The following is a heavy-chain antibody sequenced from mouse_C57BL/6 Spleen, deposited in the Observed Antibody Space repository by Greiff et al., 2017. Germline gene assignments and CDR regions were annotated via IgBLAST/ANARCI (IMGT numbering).Heavy chain of an antibody. Sequence: VQLQQPGAELVKPGASVKVSCKASGYTFTSYWMHWVKQRPGQGLEWIGRIHPSDSDTNYNQKFKGKTTLTVDKSSNTAYMQLSSLTSECSAVYYSAIPFCYAMDYWGQGTSVTVSS. CDR1: GYTFTSYW. CDR3: AIPFCYAMDY. V-gene: IGHV1-74*01. CDR2: IHPSDSDT. J-gene: IGHJ4*01.